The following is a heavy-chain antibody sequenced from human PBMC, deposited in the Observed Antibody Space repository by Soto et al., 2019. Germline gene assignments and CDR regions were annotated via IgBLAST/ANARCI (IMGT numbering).Heavy chain of an antibody. CDR2: ISNDGSDK. CDR3: AKDRDYGPADYYFDY. CDR1: GFTFSSYG. Sequence: QVQLVESGGGVVQPGRSLRLSCAASGFTFSSYGMHWVRQAPDKGLEWVAVISNDGSDKHYADSVKGRFTISRDNSKNTLYLQMNSLRAEDTAVYYCAKDRDYGPADYYFDYWGQGTLVTVYS. V-gene: IGHV3-30*18. D-gene: IGHD4-17*01. J-gene: IGHJ4*02.